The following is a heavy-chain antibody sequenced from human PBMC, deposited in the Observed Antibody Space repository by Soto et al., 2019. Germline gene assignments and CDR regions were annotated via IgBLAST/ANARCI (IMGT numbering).Heavy chain of an antibody. J-gene: IGHJ5*02. D-gene: IGHD2-15*01. CDR1: GYTFTRYT. CDR2: INPDNGNT. Sequence: QIQLVQSGAEVKKPRASVKISCQASGYTFTRYTMNWVRQAPGQRLEWMGWINPDNGNTKSSQKFQDRVIITRDTAASTAYMDLSSLRSEDTAVYYCARGIATGQLDPWGQGTLVTVSS. CDR3: ARGIATGQLDP. V-gene: IGHV1-3*01.